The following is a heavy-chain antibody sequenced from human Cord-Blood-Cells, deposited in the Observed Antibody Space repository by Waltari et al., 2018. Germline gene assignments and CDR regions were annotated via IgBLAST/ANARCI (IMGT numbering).Heavy chain of an antibody. CDR2: MKPNSGNP. CDR1: GYTFTSYD. Sequence: QVQLVQSGAEVKKPGASVKVSCKASGYTFTSYDINWVRQATGQGLEWMGWMKPNSGNPCDARKFQGRVTITRNTSRSTAYMELSSLRAEDTAVYYCARLLDPGGDSSSWYLFAYWGQGTLVTVSS. J-gene: IGHJ4*02. CDR3: ARLLDPGGDSSSWYLFAY. D-gene: IGHD6-13*01. V-gene: IGHV1-8*03.